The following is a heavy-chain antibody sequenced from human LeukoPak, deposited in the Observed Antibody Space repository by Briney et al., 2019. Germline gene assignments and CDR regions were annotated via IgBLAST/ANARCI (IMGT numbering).Heavy chain of an antibody. D-gene: IGHD1-26*01. CDR3: AREWVGATDY. Sequence: GASVKVSCKASGYTFTAYYMHWVRQAPGQGLEWMGWINPNSGGTNYARKFQGRVTMTRDTSISTAYMELSRLRSDGTAVYYCAREWVGATDYWGQGTLVTVSS. J-gene: IGHJ4*02. CDR1: GYTFTAYY. V-gene: IGHV1-2*02. CDR2: INPNSGGT.